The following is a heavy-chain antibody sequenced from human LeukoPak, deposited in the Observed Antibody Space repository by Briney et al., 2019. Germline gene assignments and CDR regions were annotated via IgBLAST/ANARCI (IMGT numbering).Heavy chain of an antibody. CDR1: GFTFSSYS. V-gene: IGHV3-21*01. D-gene: IGHD4-23*01. CDR2: ISSSSSYI. CDR3: ARDRSLDGGNSNRDY. J-gene: IGHJ4*02. Sequence: SGGSLRLSCAASGFTFSSYSMNWVRQAPGKGLEWVSSISSSSSYIYYADSVKGRFTISRDNAKNPLYLQMNSLRAEDTAVYYCARDRSLDGGNSNRDYWGQGTLVTVSS.